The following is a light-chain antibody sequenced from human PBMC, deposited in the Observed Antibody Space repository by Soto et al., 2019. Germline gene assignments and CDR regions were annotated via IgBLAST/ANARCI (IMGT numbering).Light chain of an antibody. J-gene: IGKJ2*01. V-gene: IGKV1-9*01. Sequence: DIQLTQSPSFLSASVGDRVTITCRASQGISSYLAWYQQKPGKAPKLLIYAASILQSGVPSRFSGRGSGTAFTLTISSLQPEYVATYYCQHLNSYASTFGQGTQLEIK. CDR1: QGISSY. CDR2: AAS. CDR3: QHLNSYAST.